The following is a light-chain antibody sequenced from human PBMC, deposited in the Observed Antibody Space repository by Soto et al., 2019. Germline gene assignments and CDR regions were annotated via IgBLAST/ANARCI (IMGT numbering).Light chain of an antibody. Sequence: QSVLTQPPYASGSAGQPVTISCTGTSTDVGGYNYVSWYQQHPGKAPKLMIYEVSKRPSGVPDRFSGSKSGNTASLTVSGLQAEDEADYYCSSYAGNNIHYVFGTGTKVTVL. CDR3: SSYAGNNIHYV. CDR1: STDVGGYNY. V-gene: IGLV2-8*01. J-gene: IGLJ1*01. CDR2: EVS.